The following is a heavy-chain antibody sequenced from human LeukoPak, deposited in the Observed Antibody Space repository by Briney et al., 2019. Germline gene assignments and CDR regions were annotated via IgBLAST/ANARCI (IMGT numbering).Heavy chain of an antibody. V-gene: IGHV3-49*04. CDR1: VFTFGEHA. D-gene: IGHD2-21*01. CDR3: TRVDYYSNSAFFDY. CDR2: IRSKLNGGPA. J-gene: IGHJ4*02. Sequence: PGGSLRLSCAASVFTFGEHAMSCVRQARGKGVEGVDFIRSKLNGGPAEYAESVKGRFTISRDDSRSIAYLQMNSLKTEETAMYYCTRVDYYSNSAFFDYWGQGTLVTVSS.